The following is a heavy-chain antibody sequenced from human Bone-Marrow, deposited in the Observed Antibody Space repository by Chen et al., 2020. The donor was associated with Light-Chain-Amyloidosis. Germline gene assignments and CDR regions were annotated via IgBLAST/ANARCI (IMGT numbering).Heavy chain of an antibody. V-gene: IGHV4-34*01. D-gene: IGHD2-15*01. CDR1: GGHFTGYY. CDR2: INHSGST. CDR3: ARGEVVVAATLDY. J-gene: IGHJ4*02. Sequence: QVQLQQWGAGLLKPSETLSLTRAVSGGHFTGYYWTWIRQSPEKGLEWIGQINHSGSTNYNPSLKSRVTISVDTSKNQFSLRLQSVTAADTAVYYCARGEVVVAATLDYWGQGTLVTVSS.